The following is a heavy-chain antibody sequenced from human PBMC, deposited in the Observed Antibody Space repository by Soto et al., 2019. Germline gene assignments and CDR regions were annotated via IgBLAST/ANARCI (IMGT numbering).Heavy chain of an antibody. J-gene: IGHJ4*02. CDR1: GGSISSSNW. V-gene: IGHV4-4*02. CDR2: IYHSRST. Sequence: PSETLSLTCAVSGGSISSSNWWSWVRQPPGKGLEWIGEIYHSRSTNYNPSLRSRVTISVDKSKNQFSLKLSSVTAADTAVYYCARRLTYYYDSSGYTYYFDYWGQGTLVTVSS. CDR3: ARRLTYYYDSSGYTYYFDY. D-gene: IGHD3-22*01.